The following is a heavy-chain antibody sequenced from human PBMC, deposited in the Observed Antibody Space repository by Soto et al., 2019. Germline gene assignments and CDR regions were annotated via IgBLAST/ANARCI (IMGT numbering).Heavy chain of an antibody. CDR2: MNPNSGNT. Sequence: QVQLVQSGAEVKKPGASLKVSCKASGYIFTSYDINWVRQATGQGLEWVGWMNPNSGNTGYAQKFQGRVPMTRNTSISTADMELSSLRSEDTAVYYCALRVACAGYWGQGTLVTVSS. J-gene: IGHJ4*02. CDR1: GYIFTSYD. V-gene: IGHV1-8*01. D-gene: IGHD3-10*01. CDR3: ALRVACAGY.